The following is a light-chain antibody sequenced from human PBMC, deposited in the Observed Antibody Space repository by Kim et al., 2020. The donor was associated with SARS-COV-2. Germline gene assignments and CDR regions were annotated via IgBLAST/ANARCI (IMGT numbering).Light chain of an antibody. CDR1: QSVSSN. CDR3: QQYNNWPPIT. V-gene: IGKV3-15*01. Sequence: SPGEHATLSCRASQSVSSNLAWYQQKPGQAPRLLIYGASTRATGIPARFSGSGSGTEFTLTISSLQSEDFAVYYCQQYNNWPPITFGQGTRLEIK. J-gene: IGKJ5*01. CDR2: GAS.